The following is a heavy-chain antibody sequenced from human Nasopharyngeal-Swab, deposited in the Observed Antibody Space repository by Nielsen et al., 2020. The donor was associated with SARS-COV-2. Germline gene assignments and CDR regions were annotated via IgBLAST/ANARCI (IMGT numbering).Heavy chain of an antibody. CDR2: INHSGST. D-gene: IGHD1-14*01. Sequence: VRQAPGKGLEWIGEINHSGSTNYNPSLKSRVTISVDKSKNQFSLKLSSVTAADTAVYYCARVRTGIWDYWGQGTLVTVSS. CDR3: ARVRTGIWDY. J-gene: IGHJ4*02. V-gene: IGHV4-4*02.